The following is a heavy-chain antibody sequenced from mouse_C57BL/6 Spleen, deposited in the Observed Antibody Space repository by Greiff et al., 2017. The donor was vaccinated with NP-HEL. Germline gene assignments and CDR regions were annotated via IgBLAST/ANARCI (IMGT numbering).Heavy chain of an antibody. CDR2: IYPSDSET. CDR3: ARGDGYYPCYFDV. V-gene: IGHV1-61*01. J-gene: IGHJ1*03. CDR1: GYTFTSYW. Sequence: QVQLQQPGAELVRPGSSVKLSCKASGYTFTSYWMDWVKQRPGQGLEWIGNIYPSDSETHYNQKFKDKATLTVDKSSSTAYMQLSSLTSEDSAVYYCARGDGYYPCYFDVWGTGTTVTVSS. D-gene: IGHD2-3*01.